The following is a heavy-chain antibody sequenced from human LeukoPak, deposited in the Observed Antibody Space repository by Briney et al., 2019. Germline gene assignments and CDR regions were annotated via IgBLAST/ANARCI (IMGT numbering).Heavy chain of an antibody. CDR3: VRSDV. CDR2: ISNNGDST. J-gene: IGHJ6*02. Sequence: GGSLRLSCSASGLTFSTYAMRWVRQAPGKGLEYVSVISNNGDSTYYADSVKGRFTISRDNSKNTLYLQMSSLRAEDTAVYYCVRSDVWGQGTTVTVSS. CDR1: GLTFSTYA. V-gene: IGHV3-64D*06.